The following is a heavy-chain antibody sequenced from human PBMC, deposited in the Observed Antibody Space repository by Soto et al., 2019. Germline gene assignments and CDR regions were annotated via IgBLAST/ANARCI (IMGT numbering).Heavy chain of an antibody. Sequence: QVQLGQSGPEVKKPGASVKVSCKGSGYTFNSFGIIWVLQAPGQGLEWMGWISGYNANTKYAQKFQGRVTMTTDTSPSTADMELSSLRSDDTAVYYCARYFWCVRLPYHFDFGGPGPLVNVSS. CDR2: ISGYNANT. V-gene: IGHV1-18*01. D-gene: IGHD3-3*01. CDR3: ARYFWCVRLPYHFDF. CDR1: GYTFNSFG. J-gene: IGHJ4*02.